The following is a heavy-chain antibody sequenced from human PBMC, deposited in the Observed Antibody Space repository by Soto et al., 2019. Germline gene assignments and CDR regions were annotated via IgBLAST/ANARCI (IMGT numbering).Heavy chain of an antibody. CDR3: ARKAWVRFDY. D-gene: IGHD7-27*01. Sequence: SETLSLTCAVSGDSISSSVWWTWVRQPPGKGLEWIGEVFHTGDTYFNPSLRSRVAMSVDKSTNEFSLKVTSVTAADTAIYYCARKAWVRFDYWGQGALVTVSS. V-gene: IGHV4-4*02. CDR2: VFHTGDT. J-gene: IGHJ4*02. CDR1: GDSISSSVW.